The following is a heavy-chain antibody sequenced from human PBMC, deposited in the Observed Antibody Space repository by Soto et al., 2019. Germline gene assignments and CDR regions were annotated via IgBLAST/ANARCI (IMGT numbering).Heavy chain of an antibody. J-gene: IGHJ4*02. CDR3: ARQVYNGTPYYFDY. CDR1: GYTFTNYW. D-gene: IGHD1-20*01. CDR2: IYPGDSDT. Sequence: GESLKISCKGSGYTFTNYWIGWVRQMPGKGLESMGIIYPGDSDTRYSPSFRGQVTISADKSISTAYLQWSSLKASDTAMYYCARQVYNGTPYYFDYWGQGTLVTVSS. V-gene: IGHV5-51*01.